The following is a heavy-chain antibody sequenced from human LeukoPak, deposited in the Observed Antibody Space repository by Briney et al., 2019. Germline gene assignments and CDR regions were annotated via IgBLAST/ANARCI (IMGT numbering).Heavy chain of an antibody. CDR1: GFTFSSHW. V-gene: IGHV3-74*01. CDR2: INSDGSST. CDR3: AREFKRVYSYGYFDY. Sequence: PGGSLRLSCAASGFTFSSHWMHWVRQAPGKGLVWVSRINSDGSSTSYADSVKGRFTISRDNAKNTLYLQMNSLRAEDTAVYYCAREFKRVYSYGYFDYWGQGTLVTVSS. J-gene: IGHJ4*02. D-gene: IGHD5-18*01.